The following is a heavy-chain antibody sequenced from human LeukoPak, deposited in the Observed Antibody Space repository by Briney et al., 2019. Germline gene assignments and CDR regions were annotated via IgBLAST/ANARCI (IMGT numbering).Heavy chain of an antibody. CDR2: IYHTGST. CDR3: ARLQYCSGTSCYWFDP. V-gene: IGHV4-30-2*01. D-gene: IGHD2-2*01. J-gene: IGHJ5*02. Sequence: PSETLSLTCSVSGGSVSSGIYSWSWIRQPLGKGLEWIGYIYHTGSTYYNPSLKSRVTISVDTSKNQFSLRLSSVTAADTAVYYCARLQYCSGTSCYWFDPWGQGTLVTVSS. CDR1: GGSVSSGIYS.